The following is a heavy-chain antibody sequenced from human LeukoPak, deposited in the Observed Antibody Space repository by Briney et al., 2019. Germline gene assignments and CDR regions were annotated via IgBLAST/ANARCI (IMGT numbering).Heavy chain of an antibody. CDR1: GFTFSALG. J-gene: IGHJ3*02. CDR3: AREALEWSPPDI. Sequence: GGSLRLSCAASGFTFSALGMHWVRQAPGKGLEWVTFIPYDGSDKYYADSVKGRFTISRDNSKNTLYLQMNNMRTEDTAVHYCAREALEWSPPDIWGQGTTVTVSS. D-gene: IGHD3-3*01. CDR2: IPYDGSDK. V-gene: IGHV3-30*19.